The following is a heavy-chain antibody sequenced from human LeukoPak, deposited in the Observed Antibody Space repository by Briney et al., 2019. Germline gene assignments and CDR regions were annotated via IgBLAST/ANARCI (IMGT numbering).Heavy chain of an antibody. J-gene: IGHJ4*02. CDR1: GGSISSGSYY. Sequence: SETLSLTCTVSGGSISSGSYYWSWLRQPAGKGLEWIGRIYTSGSTNYNPSLKSRVTISVDTSKNQFSLKLSSVTAADTAVYYCARIAAADPDYWGQGTLVTVSS. CDR2: IYTSGST. V-gene: IGHV4-61*02. CDR3: ARIAAADPDY. D-gene: IGHD6-13*01.